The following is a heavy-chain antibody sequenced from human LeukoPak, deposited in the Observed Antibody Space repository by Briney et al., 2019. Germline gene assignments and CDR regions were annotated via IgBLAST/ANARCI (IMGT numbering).Heavy chain of an antibody. V-gene: IGHV3-7*01. D-gene: IGHD3-10*01. Sequence: GGSLRLSCAASGFIFSDYWMSWVRQAPGKGLEWVANIKQDGSGKYYVDSVKGRFTISRDNTKNSLYLQMNSLRAEDTAVYYCATPPGRYGWGWGQGTLVTVSS. CDR3: ATPPGRYGWG. CDR1: GFIFSDYW. J-gene: IGHJ4*02. CDR2: IKQDGSGK.